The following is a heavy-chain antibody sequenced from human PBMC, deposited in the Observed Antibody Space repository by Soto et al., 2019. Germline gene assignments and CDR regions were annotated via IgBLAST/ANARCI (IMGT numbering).Heavy chain of an antibody. V-gene: IGHV4-39*01. Sequence: PSETLSLTCTFSGGSISSSSYYLGWIRQPPGKGLEWIGSIYYSGCTYYNPSLKSRVTISVDTSKNQFSLKLSSVTAADTAVYYCATSHYDFWSGYLYYFDYWGQGTLVTVSS. CDR1: GGSISSSSYY. CDR3: ATSHYDFWSGYLYYFDY. D-gene: IGHD3-3*01. J-gene: IGHJ4*02. CDR2: IYYSGCT.